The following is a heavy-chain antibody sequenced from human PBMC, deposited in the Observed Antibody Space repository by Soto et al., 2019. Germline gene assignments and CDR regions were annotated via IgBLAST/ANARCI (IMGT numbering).Heavy chain of an antibody. D-gene: IGHD3-9*01. V-gene: IGHV4-30-2*01. Sequence: SETLSLTCAVSGGSISSGGYSWSWIRQPPGKGLEWIGYIYHSGSTYYNPSLKSRVTISVDRSKNQFSPKLSSVTAADTAVYYCAGGKYYDILTGYQPLFDYWGQGTLVTVSS. J-gene: IGHJ4*02. CDR1: GGSISSGGYS. CDR2: IYHSGST. CDR3: AGGKYYDILTGYQPLFDY.